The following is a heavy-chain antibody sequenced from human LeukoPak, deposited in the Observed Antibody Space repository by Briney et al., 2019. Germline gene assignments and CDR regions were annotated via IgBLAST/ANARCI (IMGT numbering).Heavy chain of an antibody. Sequence: SETLSLTCTVSGGSISSGSYYWSWIRQPAGKGLEWIGRIYTSGSTNYNPSLKSRVTISVDTSKNQFSLKLSSVTAADTAVYYCASTLVNYDFWTRRSPYGYWGQGTLVTVSS. CDR2: IYTSGST. J-gene: IGHJ4*02. CDR1: GGSISSGSYY. V-gene: IGHV4-61*02. D-gene: IGHD3-3*01. CDR3: ASTLVNYDFWTRRSPYGY.